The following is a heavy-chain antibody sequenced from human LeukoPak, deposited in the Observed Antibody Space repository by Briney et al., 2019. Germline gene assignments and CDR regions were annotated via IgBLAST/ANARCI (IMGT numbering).Heavy chain of an antibody. V-gene: IGHV1-8*01. CDR1: GYTFTSYD. J-gene: IGHJ4*02. Sequence: GASVKVSCKASGYTFTSYDINWVRQATEQGLEWMGWMNPNSGNTGYAQKFQGRVTMTRNTSISTAYMELSSLRSEDTGVYYCARGLIAAAGNLVYWGQGTLVTVSS. D-gene: IGHD6-13*01. CDR3: ARGLIAAAGNLVY. CDR2: MNPNSGNT.